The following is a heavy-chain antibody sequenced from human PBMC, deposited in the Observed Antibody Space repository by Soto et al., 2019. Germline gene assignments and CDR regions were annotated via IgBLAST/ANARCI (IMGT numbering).Heavy chain of an antibody. J-gene: IGHJ4*02. Sequence: ESGGGLVQPGGSLRLSCAASGFTFDSYAMNWVRQAPGKGLEWVSTISGSGDYTYYADSVKGRFTISRDNSKNMMYLQMNSLRADDMAVYYCAKNRGLQYDFDYWGQGTLVTVSS. CDR1: GFTFDSYA. CDR3: AKNRGLQYDFDY. V-gene: IGHV3-23*01. CDR2: ISGSGDYT.